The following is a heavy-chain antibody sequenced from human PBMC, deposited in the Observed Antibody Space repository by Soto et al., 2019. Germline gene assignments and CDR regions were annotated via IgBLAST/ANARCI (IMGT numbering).Heavy chain of an antibody. CDR2: INPNSGGT. CDR3: ARGGVGYCSGGSCYHDPYNWFDP. Sequence: ASVKVSCKASGYTFTSYDIYWVRQAPGQGLEWMGWINPNSGGTNYAQKFQGWVTMTRDTSISTAYMELSRLRSDGTAVYYCARGGVGYCSGGSCYHDPYNWFDPWGQGTLVTVSS. J-gene: IGHJ5*02. D-gene: IGHD2-15*01. CDR1: GYTFTSYD. V-gene: IGHV1-2*04.